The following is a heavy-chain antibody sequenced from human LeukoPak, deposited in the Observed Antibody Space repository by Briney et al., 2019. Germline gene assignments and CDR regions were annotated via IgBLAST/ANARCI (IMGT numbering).Heavy chain of an antibody. CDR3: ARDSSDIRSLIAH. D-gene: IGHD2-15*01. J-gene: IGHJ1*01. V-gene: IGHV1-2*06. CDR2: INPNSGGT. CDR1: GYIFSSYD. Sequence: ASVKVSCKASGYIFSSYDISWVRQAPGQGLEWMGRINPNSGGTNYAQKFQGRVTMTRDTSISTAYMELSRLRSDDTAVYYCARDSSDIRSLIAHWGQGTLVTVSS.